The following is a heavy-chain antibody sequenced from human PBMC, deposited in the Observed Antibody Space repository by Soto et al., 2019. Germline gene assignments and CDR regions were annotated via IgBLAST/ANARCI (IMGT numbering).Heavy chain of an antibody. V-gene: IGHV3-23*01. CDR2: LSGSGSLS. Sequence: EVLLLESGGGLVQPGGSLRLSCAASGFTFNTFAMTWVRQAPGKGLEWVSALSGSGSLSYYADSVKGRFTISRDNSKNTMYLQMNNLIVDETAVYVCARDRGAALDSWGKGNVVTVSS. CDR1: GFTFNTFA. CDR3: ARDRGAALDS. D-gene: IGHD6-25*01. J-gene: IGHJ4*02.